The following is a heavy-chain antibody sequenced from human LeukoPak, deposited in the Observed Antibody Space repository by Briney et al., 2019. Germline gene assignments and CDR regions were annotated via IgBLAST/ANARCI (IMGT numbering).Heavy chain of an antibody. CDR2: IYYSGGT. CDR3: ARDFDSGWHDY. Sequence: PSETLSLTCTVSGGSISSYYWSWIRQPPGKGLEWIGNIYYSGGTSYNPSLKSRVTISVDTSKNQFSLKLSSVTAADTAVYYCARDFDSGWHDYWGQGTLVTVSS. D-gene: IGHD5-12*01. CDR1: GGSISSYY. J-gene: IGHJ4*02. V-gene: IGHV4-59*01.